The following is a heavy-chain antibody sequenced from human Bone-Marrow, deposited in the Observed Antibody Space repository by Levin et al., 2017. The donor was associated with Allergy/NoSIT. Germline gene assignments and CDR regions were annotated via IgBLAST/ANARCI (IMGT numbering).Heavy chain of an antibody. D-gene: IGHD2-15*01. V-gene: IGHV3-48*03. Sequence: LSLTCAASGFTFSSYEMNWVRQAPGKGLEWVSYISSSGSTIYYADSVKGRFTISRDNAKNSLYLQMNSLRAEDTAVYYCARGYVVVVAADDAFDIWGQGTMVTVSS. CDR2: ISSSGSTI. CDR1: GFTFSSYE. CDR3: ARGYVVVVAADDAFDI. J-gene: IGHJ3*02.